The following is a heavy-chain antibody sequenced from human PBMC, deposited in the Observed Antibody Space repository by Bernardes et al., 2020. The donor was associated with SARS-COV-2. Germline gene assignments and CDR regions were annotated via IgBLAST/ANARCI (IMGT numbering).Heavy chain of an antibody. CDR1: GYTLTELS. CDR2: FDPEDGET. J-gene: IGHJ6*02. D-gene: IGHD6-19*01. CDR3: ATGVVVAGTPTHYYYYYGMDV. Sequence: ASVKVSCKVSGYTLTELSMHWVRQAPGKGLEWMGGFDPEDGETIYAQKFQGRVTMTEDTSTDTAYMELSSLRSEDTAVYYCATGVVVAGTPTHYYYYYGMDVWGQGTTVTVSS. V-gene: IGHV1-24*01.